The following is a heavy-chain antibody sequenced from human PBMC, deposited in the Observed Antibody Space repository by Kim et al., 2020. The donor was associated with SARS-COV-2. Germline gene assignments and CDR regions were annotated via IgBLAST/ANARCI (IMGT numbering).Heavy chain of an antibody. CDR1: GFTVSSNY. V-gene: IGHV3-53*01. Sequence: GGSLRLSCAASGFTVSSNYMSWVRQAPGKGLEWVSVIYSGGSTYYADSVKGRFTISRDNSKNTLYLQMNSLRAEDTAVYYCARALNYYYGSGSYYQDYYYGMDVWGQGTTVTVSS. J-gene: IGHJ6*02. CDR2: IYSGGST. D-gene: IGHD3-10*01. CDR3: ARALNYYYGSGSYYQDYYYGMDV.